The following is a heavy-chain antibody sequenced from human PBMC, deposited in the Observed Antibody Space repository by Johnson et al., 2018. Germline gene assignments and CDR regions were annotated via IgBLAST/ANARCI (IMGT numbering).Heavy chain of an antibody. V-gene: IGHV3-30*03. D-gene: IGHD2/OR15-2a*01. Sequence: QVQLVESGGGVVQXGRSLRLSCAASGFTFSPYGMHWVRQAPGKGLEWVAVISYDGSNKYYADSGKGRFTISRDNSKNTLYLQMNSLRAEDTAVYYCARDFSTGYYYMDVWGKGTTVTVSS. CDR2: ISYDGSNK. CDR3: ARDFSTGYYYMDV. J-gene: IGHJ6*03. CDR1: GFTFSPYG.